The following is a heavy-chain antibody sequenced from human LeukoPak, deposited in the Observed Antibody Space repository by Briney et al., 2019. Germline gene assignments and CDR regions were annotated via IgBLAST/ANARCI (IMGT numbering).Heavy chain of an antibody. CDR2: IYHSGST. CDR3: ARGPRAGGYFDY. V-gene: IGHV4-38-2*02. D-gene: IGHD3-16*01. Sequence: SETLSLTCTASGYSISSGYYWGWIRQPPGKGLEWIGSIYHSGSTYYNPSLKSRVTISVDTSKNQFSLKLSSVTAADTAVYYCARGPRAGGYFDYWGQGTLVTVSS. J-gene: IGHJ4*02. CDR1: GYSISSGYY.